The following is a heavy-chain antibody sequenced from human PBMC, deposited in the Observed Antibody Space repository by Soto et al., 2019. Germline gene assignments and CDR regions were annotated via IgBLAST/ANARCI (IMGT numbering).Heavy chain of an antibody. CDR2: ISNDGRNT. CDR3: AKVIRADSTSSNLYYYSAMDV. Sequence: QVQMVESGGGVVQPGRSLRLSCAASGFSFSAYGLHWVRQAPGKGLEWLAVISNDGRNTYYADSVKGRFTISRDNSKDTLFLQMNILRGEDTAIYYCAKVIRADSTSSNLYYYSAMDVWGQGTTVTVSS. J-gene: IGHJ6*02. CDR1: GFSFSAYG. D-gene: IGHD6-6*01. V-gene: IGHV3-30*18.